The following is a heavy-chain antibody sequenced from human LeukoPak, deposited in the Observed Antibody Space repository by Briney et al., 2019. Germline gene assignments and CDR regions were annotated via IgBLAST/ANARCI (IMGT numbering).Heavy chain of an antibody. CDR1: GGSFSGYY. CDR3: ARGRRWLQLSAPFDY. J-gene: IGHJ4*02. Sequence: SETLSLTCAVYGGSFSGYYWSWIRQPPGKGLEWIGEINHSGSTNYNPSLKSRVTISVDTSENQFSLKLSSVTAADTAVYYCARGRRWLQLSAPFDYWGQGTLVTVSS. V-gene: IGHV4-34*01. CDR2: INHSGST. D-gene: IGHD5-24*01.